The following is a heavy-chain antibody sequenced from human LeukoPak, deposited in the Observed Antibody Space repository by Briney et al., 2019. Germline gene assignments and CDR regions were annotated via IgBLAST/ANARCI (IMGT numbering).Heavy chain of an antibody. V-gene: IGHV3-15*01. J-gene: IGHJ3*02. D-gene: IGHD1-14*01. CDR3: TTVTENGASDI. CDR1: GFTFSNAL. CDR2: IKSKTDGGTT. Sequence: AGGSLRLSCAASGFTFSNALMSWVGQAPGKGLEGVGRIKSKTDGGTTDYAAPVKGRFTISSDDSKNTLYLQMNSLKTEDTAVYYCTTVTENGASDIWGQGTMVTVSS.